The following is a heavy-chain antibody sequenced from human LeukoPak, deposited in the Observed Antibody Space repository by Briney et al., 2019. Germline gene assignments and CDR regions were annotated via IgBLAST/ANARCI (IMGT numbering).Heavy chain of an antibody. CDR2: INWNGGST. J-gene: IGHJ4*02. CDR1: GFTFDDYG. Sequence: GSLRLSCAASGFTFDDYGMSWVRQAPGKGLEWVSGINWNGGSTGYADSVKGRFTISRDNAKNSLYLQMNSLRAEDTAVYYCARLFGGRAENGDPSYYFDYWGQGTLVTVSS. D-gene: IGHD4-17*01. CDR3: ARLFGGRAENGDPSYYFDY. V-gene: IGHV3-20*04.